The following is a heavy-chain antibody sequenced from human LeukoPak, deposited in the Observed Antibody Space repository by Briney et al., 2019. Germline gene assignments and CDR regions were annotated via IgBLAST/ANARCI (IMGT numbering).Heavy chain of an antibody. CDR2: IRDDGSHK. J-gene: IGHJ3*02. D-gene: IGHD3-10*01. CDR3: AKNEAALQGVGDGFDI. CDR1: GFTFSSYG. Sequence: GGSLRLSCAASGFTFSSYGMHWVRQAPGKGLEWVTSIRDDGSHKEDADSVRGRFTISRDNSKNTLYLQMNSLRAEDTAVYYCAKNEAALQGVGDGFDIWGQGTMVTVSS. V-gene: IGHV3-30*02.